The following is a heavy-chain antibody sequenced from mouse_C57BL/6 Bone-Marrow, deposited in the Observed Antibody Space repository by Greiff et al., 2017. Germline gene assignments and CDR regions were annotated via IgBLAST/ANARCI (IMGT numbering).Heavy chain of an antibody. J-gene: IGHJ3*01. V-gene: IGHV1-80*01. CDR1: GYAFSSYW. Sequence: QVQLQQSGAELVKPGASVKISCKASGYAFSSYWMNWVKQRPGKGLEWIGQIYPGDGDTNYNGKFKGKATLTADKSSSTAYMQLSSLTSEDSAVYFCASEGTYSNYLFAYWGQGTLVTVSA. CDR3: ASEGTYSNYLFAY. D-gene: IGHD2-5*01. CDR2: IYPGDGDT.